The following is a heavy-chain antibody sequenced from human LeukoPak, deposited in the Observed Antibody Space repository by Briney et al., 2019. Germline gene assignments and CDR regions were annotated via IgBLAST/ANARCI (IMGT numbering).Heavy chain of an antibody. J-gene: IGHJ4*02. CDR2: IWFDGSNK. V-gene: IGHV3-33*08. Sequence: PGGSLRLSCAASGFTFGSYGMHWVRQAPGKGLEWVAVIWFDGSNKYYADSVKGRFTISGDNSKDTLYLQMNSLRAEDTAVYYCARWECDYWGQGTLVTVSS. CDR3: ARWECDY. CDR1: GFTFGSYG. D-gene: IGHD1-26*01.